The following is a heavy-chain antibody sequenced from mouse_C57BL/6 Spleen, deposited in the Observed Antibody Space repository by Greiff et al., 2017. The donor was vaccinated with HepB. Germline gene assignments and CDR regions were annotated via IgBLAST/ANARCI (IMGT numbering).Heavy chain of an antibody. D-gene: IGHD1-1*01. J-gene: IGHJ1*03. V-gene: IGHV1-76*01. CDR2: IYPGSGNT. Sequence: VQLQQSGAELVRPGASVKLSCKASGYTFTDYYINWVKQRPGQGLEWIGRIYPGSGNTNYNEKFKGKATLTAEKSSSTAYMQLISLTSEDSAVYFCSRRTTVDWYFDVWGTGTTVTVSS. CDR3: SRRTTVDWYFDV. CDR1: GYTFTDYY.